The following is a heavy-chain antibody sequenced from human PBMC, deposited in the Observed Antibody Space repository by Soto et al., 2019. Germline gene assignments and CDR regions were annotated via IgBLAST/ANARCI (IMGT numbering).Heavy chain of an antibody. Sequence: SETLSLTCTLSGDAIRNNNYYWGWIPQPPGNVRDWIATFYFNWRTYYNPSLKSRVTISVDTSEIFFSLKLSSVTAADTAVYYCARQIGQWLWAFEIWGQGTVVT. CDR3: ARQIGQWLWAFEI. D-gene: IGHD6-19*01. CDR1: GDAIRNNNYY. V-gene: IGHV4-39*01. CDR2: FYFNWRT. J-gene: IGHJ3*02.